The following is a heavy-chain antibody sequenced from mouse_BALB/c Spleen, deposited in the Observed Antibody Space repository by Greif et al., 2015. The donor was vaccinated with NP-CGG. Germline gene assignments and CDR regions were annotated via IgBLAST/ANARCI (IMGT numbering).Heavy chain of an antibody. V-gene: IGHV14-3*02. D-gene: IGHD1-1*01. Sequence: EVQLQQSGAELVKPGASVKLSCTASGFNIKDTLIHWVKQRPEQGLEWIGRIDPANGNTKYGPKFQGKATITADTSSNTAYLQLRSLTSDDAAVYYCASYYYASRRFAYWGQGTLVTVSA. J-gene: IGHJ3*01. CDR2: IDPANGNT. CDR3: ASYYYASRRFAY. CDR1: GFNIKDTL.